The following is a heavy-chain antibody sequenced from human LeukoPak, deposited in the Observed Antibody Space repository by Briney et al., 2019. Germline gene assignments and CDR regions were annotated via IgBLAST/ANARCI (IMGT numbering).Heavy chain of an antibody. Sequence: SGPTLVNPTQTLTLTCTFSGFSLSTSGMCVSWIRQPPGKALEWLARIDWEGDKYYSTALKTRLTISKDTSKNQVVLTVTNMDPVDTATYYCARHGKTSYYDTTGYFDYWGQGTLVTVSS. J-gene: IGHJ4*02. D-gene: IGHD3-22*01. CDR2: IDWEGDK. CDR3: ARHGKTSYYDTTGYFDY. CDR1: GFSLSTSGMC. V-gene: IGHV2-70*11.